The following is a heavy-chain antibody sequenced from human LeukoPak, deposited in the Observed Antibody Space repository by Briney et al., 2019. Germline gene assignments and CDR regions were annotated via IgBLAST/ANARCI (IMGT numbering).Heavy chain of an antibody. V-gene: IGHV3-23*01. CDR3: AKGSYYDSSGSFYFDY. Sequence: GGSLRLSCEASGFSFSDYAMAWVRQAPGKGLEWVSSITGSGGTPSYADSVKGRFTISRDNSKNTLYVQVNSLGTEDTAAYYCAKGSYYDSSGSFYFDYWGQGTLVTVSS. J-gene: IGHJ4*02. CDR1: GFSFSDYA. D-gene: IGHD3-22*01. CDR2: ITGSGGTP.